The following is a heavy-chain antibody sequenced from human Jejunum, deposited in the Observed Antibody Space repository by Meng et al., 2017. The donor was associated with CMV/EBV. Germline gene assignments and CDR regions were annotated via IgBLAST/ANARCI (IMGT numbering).Heavy chain of an antibody. Sequence: FSRFTMSWVRQAPGKGLEWVSSFSSSSRSSNYIYYADSVKGRFTISRDNAKNSVYLQMNSLRAEDTAVYYCARDLYVGDPSAFDIWGQGTKVTVSS. CDR3: ARDLYVGDPSAFDI. J-gene: IGHJ3*02. CDR1: FSRFT. CDR2: FSSSSRSSNYI. D-gene: IGHD2-21*02. V-gene: IGHV3-21*01.